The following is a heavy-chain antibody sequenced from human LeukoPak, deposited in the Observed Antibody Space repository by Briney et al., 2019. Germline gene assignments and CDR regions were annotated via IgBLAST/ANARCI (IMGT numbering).Heavy chain of an antibody. Sequence: PSQTLSLTCTVSGASISSSDYYWSWIRQSPVKGLEWIGHIYNSGSTYYNPSLLSRVTMSVDTSKNQFSLKLSSVTTADTAVYYCARRIRDIDSGGFWFDPWGQGILATVSS. CDR1: GASISSSDYY. J-gene: IGHJ5*02. CDR3: ARRIRDIDSGGFWFDP. D-gene: IGHD5-12*01. CDR2: IYNSGST. V-gene: IGHV4-31*03.